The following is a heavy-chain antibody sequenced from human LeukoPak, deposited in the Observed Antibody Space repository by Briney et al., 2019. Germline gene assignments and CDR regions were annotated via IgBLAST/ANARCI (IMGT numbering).Heavy chain of an antibody. V-gene: IGHV1-8*01. Sequence: ASVKVSCKASGYTFTSYDINWVRQATGQGLEWMGWMNPNSGNTGYAQKFRGRVTMTRNTSISTAYMELSSLRSEDTAVYYCARGKMATTRIDYWGQGTLVTVSS. J-gene: IGHJ4*02. CDR3: ARGKMATTRIDY. CDR2: MNPNSGNT. D-gene: IGHD5-24*01. CDR1: GYTFTSYD.